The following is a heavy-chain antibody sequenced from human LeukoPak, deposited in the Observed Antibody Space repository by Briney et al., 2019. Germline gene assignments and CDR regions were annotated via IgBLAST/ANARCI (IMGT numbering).Heavy chain of an antibody. CDR3: ADLPL. CDR2: ISYDGSNK. CDR1: GFTVSNYG. Sequence: GRSLRLSCAISGFTVSNYGIDWVRQAPGKGLEWVAVISYDGSNKYYADSVKGRFTIYTDNSKNTLYLQMKSLRPEDAAVYYCADLPLWGQGTLVTVSS. V-gene: IGHV3-30*03. J-gene: IGHJ4*02.